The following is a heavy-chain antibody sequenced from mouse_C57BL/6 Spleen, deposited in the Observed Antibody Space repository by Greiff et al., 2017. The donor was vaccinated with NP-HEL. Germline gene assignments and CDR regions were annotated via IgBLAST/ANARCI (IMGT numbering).Heavy chain of an antibody. J-gene: IGHJ3*01. CDR2: INPGSGGT. V-gene: IGHV1-54*01. CDR3: ARSPYDYDRFAY. Sequence: QVQLKQSGAELVRPGTSVKVSCKASGYAFTNYLIEWVKQRPGQGLEWIGVINPGSGGTNYNEKFKGKATLTADKSSSTAYMQLSSLTSEDSAVYFCARSPYDYDRFAYWGQGTLVTVSA. D-gene: IGHD2-4*01. CDR1: GYAFTNYL.